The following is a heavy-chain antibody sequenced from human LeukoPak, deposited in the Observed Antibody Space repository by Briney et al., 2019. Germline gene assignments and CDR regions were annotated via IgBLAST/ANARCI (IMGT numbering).Heavy chain of an antibody. V-gene: IGHV4-39*01. J-gene: IGHJ4*02. CDR3: ARHLPYYYDSSGYFDY. Sequence: PSETLSLTCTVSGGSISSSSYYWGWIRQPPGKGLEWMGSIYYSGSTYYNPSLKSRVTISVDTSKNQFSLKLSSVTAADTAVYYCARHLPYYYDSSGYFDYWGQGTLVTVSS. D-gene: IGHD3-22*01. CDR2: IYYSGST. CDR1: GGSISSSSYY.